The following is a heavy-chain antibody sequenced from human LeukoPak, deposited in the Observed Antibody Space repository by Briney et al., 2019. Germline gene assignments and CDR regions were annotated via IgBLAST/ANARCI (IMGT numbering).Heavy chain of an antibody. J-gene: IGHJ4*02. Sequence: SETLSLTCAVSGYSISSGYYWGWIRPPPGKGLEWIGSIYHSGSTYYNPSLKSRVTISVDTSKNQFSLKLSSVTAADTAVYYCARQGLAAAGTGYFDYWGQGTLVTVSS. D-gene: IGHD6-13*01. CDR3: ARQGLAAAGTGYFDY. CDR1: GYSISSGYY. V-gene: IGHV4-38-2*01. CDR2: IYHSGST.